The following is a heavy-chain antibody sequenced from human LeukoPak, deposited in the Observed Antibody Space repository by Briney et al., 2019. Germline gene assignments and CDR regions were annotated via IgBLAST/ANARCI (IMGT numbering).Heavy chain of an antibody. V-gene: IGHV4-39*01. CDR1: GGSINSSSYY. J-gene: IGHJ6*03. CDR2: IYHSGST. CDR3: ARHKSGSYYSFYMDV. D-gene: IGHD1-26*01. Sequence: SETLSLTCTVSGGSINSSSYYWGWIRQPPGKGLEWIGYIYHSGSTDYNPSLKSRVTISVDTSKNQFSLKLSSVTAADTAVYYCARHKSGSYYSFYMDVWGKGATVTISS.